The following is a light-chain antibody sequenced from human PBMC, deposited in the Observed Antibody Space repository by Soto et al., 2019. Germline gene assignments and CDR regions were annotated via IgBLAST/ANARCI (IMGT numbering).Light chain of an antibody. Sequence: EVVLTQSPGTLSLSPGESATLSCRARESFSSRFLTWYQQKPGQAPRLLIYRASNRVTGIPDRFSGSGSGTDFTLTISRLEPEDFAVYFCQHYGTSLWTFGQGTKVEIK. CDR3: QHYGTSLWT. V-gene: IGKV3-20*01. J-gene: IGKJ1*01. CDR1: ESFSSRF. CDR2: RAS.